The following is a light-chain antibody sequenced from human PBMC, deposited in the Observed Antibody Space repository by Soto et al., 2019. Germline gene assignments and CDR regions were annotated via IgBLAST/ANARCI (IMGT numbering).Light chain of an antibody. J-gene: IGLJ2*01. CDR3: SSYTSSSTLE. CDR1: SSDVGGYNS. CDR2: DVS. V-gene: IGLV2-14*01. Sequence: QSALTQPASVSGSPGQSITISCTGTSSDVGGYNSVSWYQQHPGKAPKLMIYDVSNRPSGVSNRFSGPKSGNTASLTISGLQAEDEADYYCSSYTSSSTLEFGGGTKLTVL.